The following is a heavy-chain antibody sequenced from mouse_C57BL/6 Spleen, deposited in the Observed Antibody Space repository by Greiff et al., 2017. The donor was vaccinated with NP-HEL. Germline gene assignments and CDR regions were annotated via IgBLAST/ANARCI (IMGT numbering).Heavy chain of an antibody. J-gene: IGHJ2*01. CDR1: GFTFSDYY. Sequence: EVQLVESEGGLVQPGSSMKLSCTASGFTFSDYYMAWVRQVPEKGLEWVANINYDGSSTYYLDPLKSRFIISRDNAKNILYLQMSSLKSEDTATYYCAREDYDGTDYWGQGTTLTVSS. CDR3: AREDYDGTDY. D-gene: IGHD2-4*01. V-gene: IGHV5-16*01. CDR2: INYDGSST.